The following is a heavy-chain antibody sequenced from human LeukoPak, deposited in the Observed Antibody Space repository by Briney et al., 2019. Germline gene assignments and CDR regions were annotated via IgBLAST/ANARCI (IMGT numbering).Heavy chain of an antibody. CDR1: GFTFSNYG. D-gene: IGHD4-17*01. J-gene: IGHJ4*02. V-gene: IGHV3-21*01. CDR2: ISTRSSYI. CDR3: ARDSPGDSGDYADC. Sequence: GGSLRLSCAASGFTFSNYGMNWVRQAPGKGLEWVSSISTRSSYIYYADSVKGRFTISRDNAKNPLYLQMNSLRVEDTAVYFCARDSPGDSGDYADCWGQGTLVTVSS.